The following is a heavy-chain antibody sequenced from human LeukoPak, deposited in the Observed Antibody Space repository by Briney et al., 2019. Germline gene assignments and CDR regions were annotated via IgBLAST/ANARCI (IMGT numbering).Heavy chain of an antibody. CDR1: GGTFSSYA. Sequence: SVKVSCKASGGTFSSYAISWVRQAPGQGLEWMGRITPILGIANYAQKFQGRVTITADKSTSTAYMELSSLRSEDTAVYYCARGGSSWYYFDYWGQGTLVTVSS. CDR2: ITPILGIA. J-gene: IGHJ4*02. CDR3: ARGGSSWYYFDY. V-gene: IGHV1-69*04. D-gene: IGHD6-13*01.